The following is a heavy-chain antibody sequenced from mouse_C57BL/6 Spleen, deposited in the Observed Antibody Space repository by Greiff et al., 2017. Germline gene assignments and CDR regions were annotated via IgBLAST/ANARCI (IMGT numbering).Heavy chain of an antibody. Sequence: EVKLVESVAELVRPGASVKLSCTASGFNIKNTYMHWVKQRPEQGLEWIGRIDPANGNTKYAPKFQGKATITADTSSNPAYLQLSSLTSEDTAIYYCARGGNYGDYAMDYWGQGTSVTVSS. CDR2: IDPANGNT. J-gene: IGHJ4*01. D-gene: IGHD2-1*01. CDR3: ARGGNYGDYAMDY. CDR1: GFNIKNTY. V-gene: IGHV14-3*01.